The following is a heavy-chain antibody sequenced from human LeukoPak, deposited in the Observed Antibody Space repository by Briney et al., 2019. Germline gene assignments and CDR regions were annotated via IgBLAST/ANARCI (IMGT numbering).Heavy chain of an antibody. D-gene: IGHD3-3*01. CDR2: IYSGGST. CDR3: ARVNRDDFWSGYYMSFDY. V-gene: IGHV3-53*01. Sequence: GGSLRLSCAASGFTVSSNYMSWVRQAPGKGLEWVSVIYSGGSTYYADSVKGRFTISRDNSKNTLYLQMNSLRAEDTAVYYCARVNRDDFWSGYYMSFDYWGQGTLVPVSS. CDR1: GFTVSSNY. J-gene: IGHJ4*02.